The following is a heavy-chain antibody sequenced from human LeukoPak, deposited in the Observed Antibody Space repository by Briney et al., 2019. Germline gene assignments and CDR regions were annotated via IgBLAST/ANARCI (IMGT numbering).Heavy chain of an antibody. CDR2: IYYSGST. V-gene: IGHV4-39*01. Sequence: SETLSPTCTVSGGSISSSSYYWGWIRQPPGKGLEWIGSIYYSGSTYYNPSLKSRVTISVDTSKNQFSLKLSSVTAADTAVYYCARHQSGLRNCYVDLWGRGTLVTVSS. CDR3: ARHQSGLRNCYVDL. D-gene: IGHD3-16*01. J-gene: IGHJ2*01. CDR1: GGSISSSSYY.